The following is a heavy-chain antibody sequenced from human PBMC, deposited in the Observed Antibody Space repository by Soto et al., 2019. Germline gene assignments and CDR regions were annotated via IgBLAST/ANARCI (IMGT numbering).Heavy chain of an antibody. V-gene: IGHV1-46*01. CDR3: ARATLCSSWTGYYFDY. D-gene: IGHD6-13*01. CDR2: INPSGGST. CDR1: GYTFTSYY. Sequence: ASVKVSCKASGYTFTSYYMHWVRQAPGQGLEWMGIINPSGGSTSYAQKFQGRVTMTRDTSTSTVYMELSSLRSEDTAVYYCARATLCSSWTGYYFDYWGQGTLVTGSS. J-gene: IGHJ4*02.